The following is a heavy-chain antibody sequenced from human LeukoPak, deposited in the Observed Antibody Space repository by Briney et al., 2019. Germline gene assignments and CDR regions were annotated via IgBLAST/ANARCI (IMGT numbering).Heavy chain of an antibody. Sequence: GGSLRLSCAASGFTFSSYAMHWVPQAPGKGLEGVAVISYDGSNKYYADSVKGRFTISRDNSKNTLYLQMNSLRAEDTAVYYCARVGFKGLLLRGYYFDYWGQGTLVTVSS. V-gene: IGHV3-30-3*01. J-gene: IGHJ4*02. D-gene: IGHD3-22*01. CDR1: GFTFSSYA. CDR3: ARVGFKGLLLRGYYFDY. CDR2: ISYDGSNK.